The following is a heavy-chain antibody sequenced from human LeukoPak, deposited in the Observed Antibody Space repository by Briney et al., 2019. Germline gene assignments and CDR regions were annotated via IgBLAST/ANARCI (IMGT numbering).Heavy chain of an antibody. V-gene: IGHV3-74*01. J-gene: IGHJ4*02. D-gene: IGHD3-22*01. CDR2: INSDGSST. CDR3: ARIGSSGYYYFPHHY. CDR1: GFTFSTYR. Sequence: GGSLRLSCAASGFTFSTYRMHWVRQAPGKGLVWVSRINSDGSSTTYADSVKGRFTISRDNAKNTLYLQMNSLRAEDTAVYYCARIGSSGYYYFPHHYWGQGTLVTVSS.